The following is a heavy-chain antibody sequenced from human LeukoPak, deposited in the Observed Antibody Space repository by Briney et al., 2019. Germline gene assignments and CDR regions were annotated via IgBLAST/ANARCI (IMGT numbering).Heavy chain of an antibody. J-gene: IGHJ4*02. V-gene: IGHV4-39*07. CDR1: GGSISSSSYY. CDR2: INHSGST. Sequence: PSETLSLTCTVSGGSISSSSYYWGWIRQPPGKGLEWIGEINHSGSTNYNPSLKSRVTISVDTSRNQFSLKLSSVTAADTAVYYCARMIPIERLWFEELFHRDSDYFDYWGQGTLVTVSS. CDR3: ARMIPIERLWFEELFHRDSDYFDY. D-gene: IGHD3-10*01.